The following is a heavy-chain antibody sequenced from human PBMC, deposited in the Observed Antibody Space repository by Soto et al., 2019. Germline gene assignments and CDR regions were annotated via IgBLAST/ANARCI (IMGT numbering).Heavy chain of an antibody. CDR3: AREVVTMVRGVIITGYYGMDV. V-gene: IGHV3-30*03. CDR2: ISYDGSNK. Sequence: PGGSLRLSCAASGFTFSSYGMHWVRQAPGKGLEWVAVISYDGSNKYYADSVKGRFTISRDNSKNTLYLQMNSLRAEDTAVYYCAREVVTMVRGVIITGYYGMDVWGQGTTVNVSS. CDR1: GFTFSSYG. D-gene: IGHD3-10*01. J-gene: IGHJ6*02.